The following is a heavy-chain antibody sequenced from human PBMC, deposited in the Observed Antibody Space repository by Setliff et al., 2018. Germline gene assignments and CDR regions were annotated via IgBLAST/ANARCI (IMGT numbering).Heavy chain of an antibody. D-gene: IGHD2-2*01. CDR2: IYPGDSDT. CDR1: GYTFTNYW. CDR3: ARLVRDIVVVPAPGGDYYYYYGMDV. Sequence: GESLKISCKSSGYTFTNYWIGWVRQMPGEGLEWMGIIYPGDSDTRYSPSFQGQVTISADKSISTAYLQWSSLKASDTAMYYCARLVRDIVVVPAPGGDYYYYYGMDVWGQGTTVTVSS. J-gene: IGHJ6*02. V-gene: IGHV5-51*01.